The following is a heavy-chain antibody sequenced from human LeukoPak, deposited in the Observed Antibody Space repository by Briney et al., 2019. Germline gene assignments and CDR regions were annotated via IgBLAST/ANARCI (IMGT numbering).Heavy chain of an antibody. J-gene: IGHJ4*02. CDR2: INHSGST. CDR1: GGSFSGYY. D-gene: IGHD3-9*01. Sequence: PSETLSLTCAVYGGSFSGYYWSWIRQPPGKGLEWIGEINHSGSTNYNPSLKSRVTISVDTSKNQFSLKLSSVTAADTAVYYCARLRCYDILTGYYRRNYFDYWGQGTLVTVSS. CDR3: ARLRCYDILTGYYRRNYFDY. V-gene: IGHV4-34*01.